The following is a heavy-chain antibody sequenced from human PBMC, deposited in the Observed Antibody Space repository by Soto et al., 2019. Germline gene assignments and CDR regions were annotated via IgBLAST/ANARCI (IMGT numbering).Heavy chain of an antibody. D-gene: IGHD6-19*01. Sequence: EVQLLESGGGLVQPGGSLRLSCAASGFTFSTYAMSWVRQAPGKGLEWVSSISGSGGSTEYADSVKGRFTISRDNXNNALYRQMNLLSAEDAAVYYCAKDRNSGWYYFDYWGQGTLVNVSS. CDR3: AKDRNSGWYYFDY. CDR2: ISGSGGST. V-gene: IGHV3-23*01. J-gene: IGHJ4*02. CDR1: GFTFSTYA.